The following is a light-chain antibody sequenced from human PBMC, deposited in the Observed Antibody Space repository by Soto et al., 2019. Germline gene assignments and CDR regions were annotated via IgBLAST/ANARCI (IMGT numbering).Light chain of an antibody. J-gene: IGLJ2*01. CDR1: SSNIGAGYD. CDR2: GNS. Sequence: QTVVTQPPSGSGAPGQRVTISCTGSSSNIGAGYDVHWYQQLPGTAPKLLIYGNSNRPSGVPDRFSGSKSGTSASLAITGLQAEDEADYYCQSYDSSLSAVVFGGGTKLTV. V-gene: IGLV1-40*01. CDR3: QSYDSSLSAVV.